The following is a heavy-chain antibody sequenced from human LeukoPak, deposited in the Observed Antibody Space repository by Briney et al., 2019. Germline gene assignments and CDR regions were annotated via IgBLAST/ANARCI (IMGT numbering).Heavy chain of an antibody. CDR2: INWNGGST. Sequence: GGSLRLSCAASGFTFDDYGMSWVRQAPGKGLEWVSGINWNGGSTGYADSVKGRFTISRDNAKDSLYLQMNSLRAEDTALYYCARVGTYYDILAGYYSTYFDYWGQGTLVTVPS. CDR1: GFTFDDYG. CDR3: ARVGTYYDILAGYYSTYFDY. J-gene: IGHJ4*02. V-gene: IGHV3-20*04. D-gene: IGHD3-9*01.